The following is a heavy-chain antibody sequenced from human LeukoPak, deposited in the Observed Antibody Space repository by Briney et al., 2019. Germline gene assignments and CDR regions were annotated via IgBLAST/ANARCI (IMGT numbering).Heavy chain of an antibody. CDR2: ITSSSSYI. J-gene: IGHJ6*03. D-gene: IGHD1-26*01. CDR3: ARDPYSGNYGAYYYYYMDV. V-gene: IGHV3-21*06. CDR1: GFTFTSYN. Sequence: GGSLRLSCAASGFTFTSYNMNWVRQARGKGLEWVSSITSSSSYIYYADSVKGRFTISRDNAKNSLYLQMDSLRVEDTAVYYCARDPYSGNYGAYYYYYMDVWGKGTTVTVAS.